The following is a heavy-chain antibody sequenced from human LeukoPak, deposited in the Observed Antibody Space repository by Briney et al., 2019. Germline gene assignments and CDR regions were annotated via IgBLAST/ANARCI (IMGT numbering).Heavy chain of an antibody. D-gene: IGHD6-19*01. J-gene: IGHJ4*02. CDR1: GFTFSSYG. CDR2: IRYDGSNK. Sequence: GGSLRLSCAASGFTFSSYGMHWVRQAPGKGLEWVAFIRYDGSNKYYADSVKGRFTISRDNPKNTLYLQMNSLRAEDTAVYYCAKVRGEQWLGHFDYWGQGTLVTVSS. CDR3: AKVRGEQWLGHFDY. V-gene: IGHV3-30*02.